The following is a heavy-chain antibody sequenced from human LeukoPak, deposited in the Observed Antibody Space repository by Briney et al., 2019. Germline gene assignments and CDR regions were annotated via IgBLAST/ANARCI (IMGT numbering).Heavy chain of an antibody. V-gene: IGHV5-51*01. J-gene: IGHJ4*02. CDR3: ARSGVGATTYYFDY. Sequence: GESLKISCKGSGYSFSRYWIGWVRQLPGKGLEWMGIIYPGDPDTRYSPSFQGQVTISADKSISTAYLQWSSLKASDTAMYYCARSGVGATTYYFDYWGQGTLVTVSS. D-gene: IGHD1-26*01. CDR2: IYPGDPDT. CDR1: GYSFSRYW.